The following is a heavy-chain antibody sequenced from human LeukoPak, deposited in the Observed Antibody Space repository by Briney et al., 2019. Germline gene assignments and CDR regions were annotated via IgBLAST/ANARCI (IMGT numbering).Heavy chain of an antibody. D-gene: IGHD4-17*01. V-gene: IGHV3-11*04. J-gene: IGHJ4*02. CDR2: ISDSGTTI. CDR3: AREADYAGYYFDY. Sequence: PGGSLRLSCAASGFTVSSNYMNWIRQAPGKGLEWVSYISDSGTTIFYADSVKGRFTISRDNAKNSLYLQMNSLRAEDTAVYYCAREADYAGYYFDYWGQGTLVTVSS. CDR1: GFTVSSNY.